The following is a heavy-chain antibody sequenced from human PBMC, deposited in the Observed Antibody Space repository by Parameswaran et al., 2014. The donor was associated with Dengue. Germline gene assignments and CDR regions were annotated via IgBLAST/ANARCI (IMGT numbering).Heavy chain of an antibody. J-gene: IGHJ6*02. D-gene: IGHD3-10*01. V-gene: IGHV5-51*01. CDR2: IYVGDSET. Sequence: VRQMPGKGLEYMGIIYVGDSETRYSPSFQGQVTISADKSINTAYLQWSTLKASDTAMYYCARHRTVRGVDNYYFYAMEVWGQGTTVTVSS. CDR3: ARHRTVRGVDNYYFYAMEV.